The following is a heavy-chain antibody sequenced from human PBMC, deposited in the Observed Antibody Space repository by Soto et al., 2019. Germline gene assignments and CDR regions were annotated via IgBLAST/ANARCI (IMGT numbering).Heavy chain of an antibody. CDR3: ARVFGYCSGGSCYPPDY. CDR1: GFTFSSYA. V-gene: IGHV3-64*01. Sequence: GGSLRLSCAASGFTFSSYAMHWVRQAPGKGLEYVSAISSNGGSTYYANSVKGRFTISRDNSKNTLYLQMGSLRAEDMAVYYCARVFGYCSGGSCYPPDYWGQGTLVTVSS. CDR2: ISSNGGST. D-gene: IGHD2-15*01. J-gene: IGHJ4*02.